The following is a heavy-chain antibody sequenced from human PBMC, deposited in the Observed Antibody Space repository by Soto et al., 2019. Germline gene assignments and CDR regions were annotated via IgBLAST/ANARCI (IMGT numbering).Heavy chain of an antibody. CDR3: AKEVYDCRGGSCWRSVDY. Sequence: EVQLLESGGGLVQPGGSLRLSCAASGFTISDSAMNWVRQAPGKGLEWVSGIRGSETTTYYADSVKGRFTISRDNSKSTLYLQMNSVTVEDTAVYYCAKEVYDCRGGSCWRSVDYWGQGTVVTVSS. CDR1: GFTISDSA. V-gene: IGHV3-23*01. D-gene: IGHD2-15*01. CDR2: IRGSETTT. J-gene: IGHJ4*02.